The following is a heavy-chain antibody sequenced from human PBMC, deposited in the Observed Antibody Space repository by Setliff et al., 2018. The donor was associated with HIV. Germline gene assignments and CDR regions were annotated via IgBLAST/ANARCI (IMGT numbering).Heavy chain of an antibody. CDR1: GIIFTDAW. D-gene: IGHD2-2*03. CDR2: IKHNSNGGTT. J-gene: IGHJ4*02. V-gene: IGHV3-15*07. Sequence: PGGSLRLSCTTSGIIFTDAWMNWVRRAPGKGLEWVGLIKHNSNGGTTKYAAPVKGRFTISRDDSKNMLYLQMNSLRGEDTAVYYCSRHLGYCSTTNSCWGQGTPVTVSS. CDR3: SRHLGYCSTTNSC.